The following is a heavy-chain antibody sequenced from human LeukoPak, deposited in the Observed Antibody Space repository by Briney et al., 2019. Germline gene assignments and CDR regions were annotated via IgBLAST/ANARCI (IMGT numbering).Heavy chain of an antibody. Sequence: EASVKVSCKASGYTFTGYYMHWVRQAPGQGLEWMGRIIPILGIANYAQKFQGRVTITADKSTSTAYMELSSLRSEDTAVYYCARCRDGYNYDAFDIWGQGTMVTVSS. D-gene: IGHD5-24*01. J-gene: IGHJ3*02. CDR3: ARCRDGYNYDAFDI. CDR2: IIPILGIA. CDR1: GYTFTGYY. V-gene: IGHV1-69*02.